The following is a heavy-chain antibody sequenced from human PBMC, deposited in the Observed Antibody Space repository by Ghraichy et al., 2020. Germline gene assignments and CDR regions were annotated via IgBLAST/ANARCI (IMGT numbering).Heavy chain of an antibody. Sequence: GESLNISCAASGFSFNKYGMHWVRQAPGKGLEWVAVISHDGTNTDYADSVKGRFTISRDTSKNTLYLQMNSLRGDDTAVYYCAKDSAESYPFWSGLFANWGQGTLVTVSS. V-gene: IGHV3-30*18. J-gene: IGHJ4*02. CDR3: AKDSAESYPFWSGLFAN. D-gene: IGHD3-3*01. CDR1: GFSFNKYG. CDR2: ISHDGTNT.